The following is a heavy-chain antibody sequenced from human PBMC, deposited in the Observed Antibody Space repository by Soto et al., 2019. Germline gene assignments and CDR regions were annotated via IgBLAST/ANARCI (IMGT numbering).Heavy chain of an antibody. CDR3: ARDLRRSYYDFWGGSTHYFDY. D-gene: IGHD3-3*01. CDR1: GYTFTSYG. Sequence: ASVKVSCKASGYTFTSYGISWVRQAPGQGLEWMGWISAYNGNTNYAQKLQGRVTMTTDTSTSTAYMELRSLRSDDTAVYYCARDLRRSYYDFWGGSTHYFDYWGQGTLVTVSS. J-gene: IGHJ4*02. CDR2: ISAYNGNT. V-gene: IGHV1-18*01.